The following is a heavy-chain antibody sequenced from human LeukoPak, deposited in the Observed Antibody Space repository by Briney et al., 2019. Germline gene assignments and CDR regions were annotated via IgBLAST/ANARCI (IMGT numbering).Heavy chain of an antibody. V-gene: IGHV1-18*04. Sequence: GESLKISCKGSGHSFTSYWISWVRQAPGQGLEWMGWISAYNGNTNYAQKLQGRVTMTTDTSTSTAYMELRSLRSDDTAVYYCARKVPRYYYYGMDVWGQGTTVTVSS. D-gene: IGHD1-1*01. CDR1: GHSFTSYW. CDR2: ISAYNGNT. CDR3: ARKVPRYYYYGMDV. J-gene: IGHJ6*02.